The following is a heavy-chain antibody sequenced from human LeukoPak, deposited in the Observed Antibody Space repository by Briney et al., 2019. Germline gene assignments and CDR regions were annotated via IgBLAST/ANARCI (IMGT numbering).Heavy chain of an antibody. CDR3: ARGEPGYCSGGSCSTPLDY. J-gene: IGHJ4*02. D-gene: IGHD2-15*01. V-gene: IGHV1-8*01. CDR2: MNPNSGNT. CDR1: GYTFTSYD. Sequence: ASVKVSCKASGYTFTSYDINWVRQATGQGLEWMGWMNPNSGNTGYAQKFQGRVTMTRNTSISTAYMELSSLRSEDTAVYYCARGEPGYCSGGSCSTPLDYWGQGTLVTVSS.